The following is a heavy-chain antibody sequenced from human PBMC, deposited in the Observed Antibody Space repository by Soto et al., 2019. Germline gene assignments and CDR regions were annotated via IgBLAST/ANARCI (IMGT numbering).Heavy chain of an antibody. CDR1: GFPFSSYS. Sequence: GGSLRLSCAASGFPFSSYSMNWVRQAPGKGLEWVSSISSSSSYIYYADSVKGRFTISRDNAKNSLYLQMNSLRAEDTAVYYCARDLRDCSGGSCYFSTVLYFDYWGQGTLVTVSS. CDR3: ARDLRDCSGGSCYFSTVLYFDY. CDR2: ISSSSSYI. V-gene: IGHV3-21*01. D-gene: IGHD2-15*01. J-gene: IGHJ4*02.